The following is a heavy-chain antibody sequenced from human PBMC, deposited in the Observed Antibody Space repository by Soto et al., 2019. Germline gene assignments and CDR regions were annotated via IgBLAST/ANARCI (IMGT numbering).Heavy chain of an antibody. CDR1: GGSISSYY. V-gene: IGHV4-59*01. Sequence: SETLSLTCTVSGGSISSYYWSWIRQPPGKGLEWIGYIYYSGSTNYNPSLKSRVTISVDTSKNQFSLKLSSVTAADTAVYYCARRASSYPRGKWFDPWGQGTLVTVSS. D-gene: IGHD6-6*01. J-gene: IGHJ5*02. CDR3: ARRASSYPRGKWFDP. CDR2: IYYSGST.